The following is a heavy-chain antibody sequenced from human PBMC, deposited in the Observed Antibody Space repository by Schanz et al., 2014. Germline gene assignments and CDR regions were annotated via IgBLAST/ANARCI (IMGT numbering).Heavy chain of an antibody. D-gene: IGHD3-22*01. CDR3: ARPPHDSSGYYPFDY. CDR1: GFSFGNYG. J-gene: IGHJ4*02. V-gene: IGHV3-23*01. CDR2: FDAHDGRA. Sequence: EMQLLESGGGLIQPGGSLRLSCEASGFSFGNYGMSWVRQAPGKGLLWVSGFDAHDGRAYYADSAKGRFTISRDNSKSTLYLQMNSLRAGDAAVYYCARPPHDSSGYYPFDYWGQGTLVTVSS.